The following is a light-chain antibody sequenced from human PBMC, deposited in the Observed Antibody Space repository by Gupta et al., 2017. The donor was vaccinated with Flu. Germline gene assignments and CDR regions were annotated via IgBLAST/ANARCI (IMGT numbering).Light chain of an antibody. CDR3: AAEDDNRKALL. CDR1: RSNVGIHT. Sequence: SGLTQPPSASGPPGQGVTISCSGNRSNVGIHTVSWYQHLPGVAPKLHIYGNSRRRSGVPDRFSGSKSGTSAALVSSGLQAEDEADYYCAAEDDNRKALLFGGGTRLTVL. V-gene: IGLV1-44*01. CDR2: GNS. J-gene: IGLJ2*01.